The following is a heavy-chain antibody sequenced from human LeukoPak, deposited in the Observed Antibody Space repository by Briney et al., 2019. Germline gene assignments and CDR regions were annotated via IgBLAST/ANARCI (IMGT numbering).Heavy chain of an antibody. CDR1: GGSISSGGYY. D-gene: IGHD3-9*01. V-gene: IGHV4-31*03. CDR3: ARDMTDWWFDP. Sequence: PSETLSLTCTVSGGSISSGGYYWSWIRQHPGKGLEWIGYIYYSGSTHYNPSLKSRVTISVDTSKNQFSLKLSAVTAADTAVYYCARDMTDWWFDPWGQGTLVTVSS. CDR2: IYYSGST. J-gene: IGHJ5*02.